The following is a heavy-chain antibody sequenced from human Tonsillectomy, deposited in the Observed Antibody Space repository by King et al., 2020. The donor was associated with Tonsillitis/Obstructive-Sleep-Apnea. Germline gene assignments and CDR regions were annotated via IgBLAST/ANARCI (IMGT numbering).Heavy chain of an antibody. CDR3: VRDIGFCSGGSCYNENWFDP. D-gene: IGHD2-15*01. J-gene: IGHJ5*02. V-gene: IGHV1-18*01. Sequence: QLVQSGAEVKKPGASVKVSCKASGYTFSNYGFNWVRQAPGQGLEWMGWVNTYNDDTNYAQKFQGRVSMTTDKSTRTAYMELRSLRSDDTAVYYCVRDIGFCSGGSCYNENWFDPWGQGTLVTVSS. CDR1: GYTFSNYG. CDR2: VNTYNDDT.